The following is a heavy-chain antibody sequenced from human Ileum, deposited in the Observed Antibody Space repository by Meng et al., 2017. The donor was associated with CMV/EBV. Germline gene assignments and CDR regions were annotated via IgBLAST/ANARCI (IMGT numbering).Heavy chain of an antibody. CDR1: GFSFGTYW. V-gene: IGHV3-74*01. D-gene: IGHD1-26*01. CDR3: TRVASGRYGAFDI. J-gene: IGHJ3*02. CDR2: ISSDGRTI. Sequence: GGSLRLSCATSGFSFGTYWMHWVRQAPGKGLVWVSRISSDGRTINYADSVKGRFTISRDNAKNTLYLQMNSLRAEDTAVYYCTRVASGRYGAFDIWGQGTMVTVSS.